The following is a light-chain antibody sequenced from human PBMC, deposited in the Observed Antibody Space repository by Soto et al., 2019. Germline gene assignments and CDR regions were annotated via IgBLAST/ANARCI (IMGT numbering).Light chain of an antibody. Sequence: DIQMTQSPSTLSASVGDRVTITCRASQSISSWLAWYQQKPGKAPKLLIYKASSLEGGVPSRFSGSGSGTKFTLTISSLQPDDFAAYYCQQYYRYPWTFSQGNKVEIK. CDR2: KAS. CDR3: QQYYRYPWT. CDR1: QSISSW. V-gene: IGKV1-5*03. J-gene: IGKJ1*01.